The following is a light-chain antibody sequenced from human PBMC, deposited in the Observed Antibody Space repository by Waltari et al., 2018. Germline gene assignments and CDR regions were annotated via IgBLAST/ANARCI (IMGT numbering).Light chain of an antibody. Sequence: EIVLTQSPGTLSLSPGERATLSCRASLPVSSSYLAWYQQIPGRAPRLRIYDASNRATGIPDRVIAGGSGTDFTLTITRLEPEDVAVYYCQQYGPSYTFGQGTKLEI. CDR1: LPVSSSY. CDR3: QQYGPSYT. V-gene: IGKV3-20*01. CDR2: DAS. J-gene: IGKJ2*01.